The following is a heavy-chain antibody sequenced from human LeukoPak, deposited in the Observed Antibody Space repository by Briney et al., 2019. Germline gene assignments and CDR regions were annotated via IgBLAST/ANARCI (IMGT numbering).Heavy chain of an antibody. CDR2: IHYSGST. CDR1: GGSISSSSYY. V-gene: IGHV4-61*01. CDR3: RRRGDHSYDSGNLWPAWFDF. Sequence: SETLSLTCTVSGGSISSSSYYWSWVRQPPGKGLELIAYIHYSGSTYSNPSLRSRVTISVDMSKNEFSLKLTSVTAADTAVYFCRRRGDHSYDSGNLWPAWFDFWGKGTWSPSPQ. D-gene: IGHD3-10*01. J-gene: IGHJ5*01.